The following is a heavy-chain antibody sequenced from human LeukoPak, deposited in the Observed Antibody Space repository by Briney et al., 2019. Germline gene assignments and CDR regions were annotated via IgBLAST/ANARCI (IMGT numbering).Heavy chain of an antibody. CDR1: GYTFTSYY. V-gene: IGHV1-46*03. CDR3: ARQYSSSSAYYMDV. J-gene: IGHJ6*03. D-gene: IGHD6-6*01. CDR2: INPSGGST. Sequence: GALVKVSCKASGYTFTSYYMHWVRQAPGQGLEWSGIINPSGGSTSYAQKFPGRVTMTRDTSTSTAYMELSSLRSEETAVYYCARQYSSSSAYYMDVWGKGTTITVSS.